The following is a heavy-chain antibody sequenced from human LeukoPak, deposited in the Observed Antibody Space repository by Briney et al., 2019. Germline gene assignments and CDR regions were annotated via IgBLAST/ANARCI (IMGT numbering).Heavy chain of an antibody. CDR2: ISSSSTYI. CDR3: ARDLSTGGASDY. V-gene: IGHV3-11*06. CDR1: GFTFSDYY. Sequence: NPGGSLRLSCAASGFTFSDYYMSWIRQAPGKGLEWVSTISSSSTYIYYADSVKGRITISRDNAKNSLSLQMNSLRAEDTAVYYCARDLSTGGASDYWGQGTLVTVSS. J-gene: IGHJ4*02. D-gene: IGHD3-16*01.